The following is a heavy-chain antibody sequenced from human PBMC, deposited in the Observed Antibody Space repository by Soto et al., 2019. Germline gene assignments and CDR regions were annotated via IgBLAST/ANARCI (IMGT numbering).Heavy chain of an antibody. J-gene: IGHJ3*02. CDR3: ARWVRLRYFDWSLDAFDI. CDR1: GGSIISGVYY. V-gene: IGHV4-31*03. CDR2: IYYSGST. Sequence: SETLSLTCTVSGGSIISGVYYWSWIRQHPGKGQEKIGYIYYSGSTYYNPSLKSRVTISVDTSKNQFSLKLSSVTAADTAVYYCARWVRLRYFDWSLDAFDIWGQGTMVTVSS. D-gene: IGHD3-9*01.